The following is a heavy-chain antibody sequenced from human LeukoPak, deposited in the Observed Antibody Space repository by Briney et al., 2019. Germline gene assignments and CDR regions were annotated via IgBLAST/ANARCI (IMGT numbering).Heavy chain of an antibody. V-gene: IGHV4-59*01. CDR2: IYYSGTP. CDR1: GGSISHYY. J-gene: IGHJ6*02. Sequence: PSETLSLTCTVSGGSISHYYWSWIRQPPGKGLEWSGYIYYSGTPNYNPSLKSRVTISVDTSKNQFSLKLNSVTAADTAVYYCAREDPRTKVPEGMDVWGQGTTVTVSS. D-gene: IGHD4/OR15-4a*01. CDR3: AREDPRTKVPEGMDV.